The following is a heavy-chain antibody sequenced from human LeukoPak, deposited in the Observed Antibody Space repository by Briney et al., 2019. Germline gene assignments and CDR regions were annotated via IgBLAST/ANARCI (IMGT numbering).Heavy chain of an antibody. CDR3: AKEREQLVPYYYYMDV. CDR2: ISWNSGSI. D-gene: IGHD6-13*01. Sequence: TGGSLRLSCAASGFTFDYYAMHWVRHAPGKSLEWVSGISWNSGSIGYADSVKGRFTISRDNSKNTLYLQMNSLRAEDTAVYYCAKEREQLVPYYYYMDVWGKGTTVTVSS. CDR1: GFTFDYYA. J-gene: IGHJ6*03. V-gene: IGHV3-9*01.